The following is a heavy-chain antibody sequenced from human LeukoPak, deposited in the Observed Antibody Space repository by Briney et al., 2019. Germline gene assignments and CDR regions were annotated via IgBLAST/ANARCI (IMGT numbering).Heavy chain of an antibody. V-gene: IGHV3-74*01. Sequence: GGSLRLSCVASGFTFSSYWMHWVRQDPRKGLVWVARINGDGRNINYADSVRGRFTMSRDNSKNTLYLHMNSLRPGDTAVYYCARGSYDSTGDFLRGPIRGEAFNIWGQGTMVTVSS. D-gene: IGHD3-22*01. CDR1: GFTFSSYW. CDR3: ARGSYDSTGDFLRGPIRGEAFNI. J-gene: IGHJ3*02. CDR2: INGDGRNI.